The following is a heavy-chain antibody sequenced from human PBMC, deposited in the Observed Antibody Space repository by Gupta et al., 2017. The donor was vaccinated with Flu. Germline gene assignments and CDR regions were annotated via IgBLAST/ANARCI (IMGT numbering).Heavy chain of an antibody. V-gene: IGHV1-2*02. CDR1: GYTFTGYF. CDR2: INPDTGGP. D-gene: IGHD3-22*01. J-gene: IGHJ1*01. CDR3: ARTDYYDYRWPTTH. Sequence: QVQLVQSGAEVKKPGASVKVSCKASGYTFTGYFMHWVRQAPGQGPEWMGYINPDTGGPKNAQKFQGRVTMTRDKSISTVYMELTGLRSDDTAIYYCARTDYYDYRWPTTHWGQGTLVTVSS.